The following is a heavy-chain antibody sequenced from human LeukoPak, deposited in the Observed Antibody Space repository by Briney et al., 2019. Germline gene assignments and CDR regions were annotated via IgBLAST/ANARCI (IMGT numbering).Heavy chain of an antibody. CDR1: TFTFSSDA. D-gene: IGHD5-18*01. V-gene: IGHV3-23*01. Sequence: PGGSLRLSCAASTFTFSSDAMTWVRQAPGKGLEWVSAISAGSFSTFYADSVKGRFTISRDNSKNTLYLQMNSLRAEDTAVYYCAKEPVDTAMVPYSYWGQGTLVTVSS. CDR3: AKEPVDTAMVPYSY. CDR2: ISAGSFST. J-gene: IGHJ4*02.